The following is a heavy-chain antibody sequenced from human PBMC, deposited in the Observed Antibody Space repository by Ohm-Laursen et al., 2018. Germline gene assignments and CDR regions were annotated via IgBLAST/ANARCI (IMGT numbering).Heavy chain of an antibody. CDR3: ARVTWTNYFDY. V-gene: IGHV4-61*01. D-gene: IGHD1-1*01. CDR2: IYYSGST. Sequence: SETLSLTCTVSGGSVSSGSYYWSWIRQPPGKGLEWIGYIYYSGSTNYNPSLKSRVTISVDTSKNQFSLKLSSVTAADTAVYYCARVTWTNYFDYWGQGTLVTVSS. CDR1: GGSVSSGSYY. J-gene: IGHJ4*02.